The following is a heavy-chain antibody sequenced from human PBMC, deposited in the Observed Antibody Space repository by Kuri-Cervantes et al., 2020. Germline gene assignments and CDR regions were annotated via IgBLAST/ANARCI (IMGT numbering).Heavy chain of an antibody. CDR1: GGSLSGYY. V-gene: IGHV4-34*01. CDR2: INHSGST. J-gene: IGHJ4*02. D-gene: IGHD1-26*01. CDR3: ARGWELGLNYFDY. Sequence: SETLSLTCAVYGGSLSGYYWSWIRQPPGKGLEWIGEINHSGSTNYSPSLKSRVTISVDTSKNHFSLKLSSVTAADTAVYYCARGWELGLNYFDYWGQGTRVTVSS.